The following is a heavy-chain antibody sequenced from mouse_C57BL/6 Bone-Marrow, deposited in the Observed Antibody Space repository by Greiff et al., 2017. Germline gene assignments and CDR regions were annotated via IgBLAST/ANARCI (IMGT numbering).Heavy chain of an antibody. J-gene: IGHJ4*01. CDR1: GYTFTSYG. CDR3: ARYDYYYAMDY. Sequence: QVQLQQSGAELARPGASVKLSCKASGYTFTSYGISWVKQRTGQGLEWIGEIYPRSGNTYYNEKFKGKATRTADKSSSTAYMELRSLTSEDSAVYFCARYDYYYAMDYWGQGTSVTVSS. CDR2: IYPRSGNT. V-gene: IGHV1-81*01. D-gene: IGHD2-4*01.